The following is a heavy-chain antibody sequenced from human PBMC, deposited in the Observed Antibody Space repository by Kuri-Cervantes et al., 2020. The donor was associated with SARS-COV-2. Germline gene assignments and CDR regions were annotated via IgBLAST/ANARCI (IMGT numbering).Heavy chain of an antibody. J-gene: IGHJ4*02. V-gene: IGHV3-53*01. D-gene: IGHD6-13*01. Sequence: GGSLRLSCAASGFTVSSNYMSWVRQAPGKGLEWVSVIYSGGSTYYADSVKGRFTISRDNSKNTLYLQMNSLRAEDTAVYYCARERAAGRMFDCWGQGTLVTVSS. CDR1: GFTVSSNY. CDR3: ARERAAGRMFDC. CDR2: IYSGGST.